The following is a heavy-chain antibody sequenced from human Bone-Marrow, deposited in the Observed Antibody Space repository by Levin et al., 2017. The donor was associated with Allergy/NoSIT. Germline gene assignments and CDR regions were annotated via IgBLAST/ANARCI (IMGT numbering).Heavy chain of an antibody. J-gene: IGHJ3*02. V-gene: IGHV4-59*08. CDR1: GGSIGSYY. CDR2: IHNSGST. D-gene: IGHD3-16*02. Sequence: SPTLSLTCTVSGGSIGSYYWSWIRQPPGKGLEWIGFIHNSGSTNYNPSLKSRGTISVDTSKDQFSLKLTSVTAADTAVYYCARSYDYVWGIFRHAFDIWGQGTLVTVSS. CDR3: ARSYDYVWGIFRHAFDI.